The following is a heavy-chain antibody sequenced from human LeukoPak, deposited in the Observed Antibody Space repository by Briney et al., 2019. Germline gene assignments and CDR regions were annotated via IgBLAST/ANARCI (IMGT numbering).Heavy chain of an antibody. J-gene: IGHJ3*02. CDR1: GYTFTSYG. Sequence: ASVKVSCKASGYTFTSYGISWVRQAPGQGLEWMGWINPNSGGTNYAQKFQGRVTMTRDTSISTAYMELSRLRSDDTAVYYCARAASPVGASPNDAFDIWGQGTMVTVSS. CDR3: ARAASPVGASPNDAFDI. CDR2: INPNSGGT. D-gene: IGHD1-26*01. V-gene: IGHV1-2*02.